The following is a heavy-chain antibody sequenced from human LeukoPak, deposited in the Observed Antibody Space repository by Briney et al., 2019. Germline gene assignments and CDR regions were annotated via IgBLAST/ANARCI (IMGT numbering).Heavy chain of an antibody. CDR1: GFTFSSYW. J-gene: IGHJ4*02. CDR2: IEEDGSEK. Sequence: PGGSLRLSCAASGFTFSSYWMSWVRQAPGKGLEWVANIEEDGSEKYYVDSLKGRFTISRDNAKNSLYLQMNSLRAEDTAVYYCARDPPRPRGYCSGGSCYDYWGQGTLVTVSS. D-gene: IGHD2-15*01. V-gene: IGHV3-7*01. CDR3: ARDPPRPRGYCSGGSCYDY.